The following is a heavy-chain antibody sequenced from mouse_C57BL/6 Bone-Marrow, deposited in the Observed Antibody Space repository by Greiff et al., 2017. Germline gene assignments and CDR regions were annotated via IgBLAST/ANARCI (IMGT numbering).Heavy chain of an antibody. J-gene: IGHJ3*01. CDR2: ISDGGSYT. V-gene: IGHV5-4*01. CDR1: GFTFSSYA. CDR3: ARSDYGSSYGFAY. Sequence: EVQRVESGGGLVKPGGSLKLSCAASGFTFSSYAMSWVRQTPEKRLEWVATISDGGSYTYYPDNVKGRFTISRDNAKNNLYLQMSHLKSEDTAMYYCARSDYGSSYGFAYWGQGTLVTVSA. D-gene: IGHD1-1*01.